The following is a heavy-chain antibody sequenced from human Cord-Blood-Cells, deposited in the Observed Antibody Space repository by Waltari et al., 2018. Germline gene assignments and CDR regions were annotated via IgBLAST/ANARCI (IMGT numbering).Heavy chain of an antibody. V-gene: IGHV1-3*01. CDR1: GYTFPSYL. CDR3: ARVLLWFGELYYFDY. Sequence: QVQLVQSGAEVKKPGASVKVSCKASGYTFPSYLMHWVRKAPGQRLEWMGWINAGNGNTKYSQKFQGRVTITRDTSASTAYMELSSLRSEDTAVYYCARVLLWFGELYYFDYWGQGTLVTVSS. D-gene: IGHD3-10*01. J-gene: IGHJ4*02. CDR2: INAGNGNT.